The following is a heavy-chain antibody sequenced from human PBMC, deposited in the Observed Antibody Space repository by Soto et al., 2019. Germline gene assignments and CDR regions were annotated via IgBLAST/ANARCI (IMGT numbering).Heavy chain of an antibody. Sequence: EVQLVESGGGLVQPGGSLRLSCEASGFTFRNYDMHWVRQGTGKGLEWVSGISAAGDPDYADSVEGRFTISRENPQNSFLLQMNSLRVGDTAVYYCARTDRDFYGLDVWGQGTTVIVSS. V-gene: IGHV3-13*05. CDR2: ISAAGDP. J-gene: IGHJ6*01. CDR1: GFTFRNYD. CDR3: ARTDRDFYGLDV.